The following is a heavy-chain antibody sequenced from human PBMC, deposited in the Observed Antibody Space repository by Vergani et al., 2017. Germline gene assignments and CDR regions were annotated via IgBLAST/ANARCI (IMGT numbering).Heavy chain of an antibody. Sequence: QLQLQESGPGLVKPSETLSLTCTVSGGSISSSSYYWSWIRQPPGKGLEWIGEINHSGSSNYNPSLKSRVTISVDTSKNQFSLRLSSVTAADTAVYYCARWLSSMDVWGKGTTVTVSS. J-gene: IGHJ6*03. CDR2: INHSGSS. CDR1: GGSISSSSYY. V-gene: IGHV4-39*07. D-gene: IGHD3-22*01. CDR3: ARWLSSMDV.